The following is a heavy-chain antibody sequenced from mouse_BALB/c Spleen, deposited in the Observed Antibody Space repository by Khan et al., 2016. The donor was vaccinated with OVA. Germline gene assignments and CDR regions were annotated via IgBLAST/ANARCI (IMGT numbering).Heavy chain of an antibody. CDR1: GYSITSDYA. J-gene: IGHJ2*01. D-gene: IGHD1-1*01. CDR2: ISYSGRT. CDR3: ARSVTITTVVATDFDY. Sequence: EVQLQESGPGLVKPSQSLSLTCTVTGYSITSDYAWNWIRQFPGNKLEWMGYISYSGRTSYNPSLKSRISITRDTSKHQFFLQLNSVTTEDTATSYCARSVTITTVVATDFDYWGQGTTLTVSS. V-gene: IGHV3-2*02.